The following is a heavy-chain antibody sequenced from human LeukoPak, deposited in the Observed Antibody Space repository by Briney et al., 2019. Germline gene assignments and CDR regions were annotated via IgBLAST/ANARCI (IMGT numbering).Heavy chain of an antibody. V-gene: IGHV1-8*01. CDR3: ARARLVGATSSFVSPYYFDY. D-gene: IGHD1-26*01. CDR2: MNPNSGNT. Sequence: ASVKVSCKASGYTFTCYDINWVRQATGQGFEWMGWMNPNSGNTGYAQKFQGRVTMTRNTSISTAYMELSSLRSEDTAVYYCARARLVGATSSFVSPYYFDYWGQGTLVTVSS. J-gene: IGHJ4*02. CDR1: GYTFTCYD.